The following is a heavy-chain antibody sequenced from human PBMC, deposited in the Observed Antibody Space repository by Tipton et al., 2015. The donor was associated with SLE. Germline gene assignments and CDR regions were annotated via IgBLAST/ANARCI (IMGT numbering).Heavy chain of an antibody. Sequence: GSLRLSCATSGFSFSTYTMHWVRQAPGKGLEWVSSISSGGSYIYYPDSMKGRFTVPRDNANNSLYLQMNSLRAEDTALYYCAKSAMVSRSWFDPWGQGTLVTVSS. D-gene: IGHD5-18*01. V-gene: IGHV3-21*03. CDR2: ISSGGSYI. CDR1: GFSFSTYT. CDR3: AKSAMVSRSWFDP. J-gene: IGHJ5*02.